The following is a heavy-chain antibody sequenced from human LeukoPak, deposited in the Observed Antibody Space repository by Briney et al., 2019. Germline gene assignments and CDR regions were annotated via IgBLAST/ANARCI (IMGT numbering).Heavy chain of an antibody. V-gene: IGHV3-23*01. CDR1: GFTFSSYA. CDR2: ISGSGGST. Sequence: GGSLRLSCAASGFTFSSYAMSWVRQAPGKGLEWVSAISGSGGSTYYADSVKGRFTISRDNSKNTLYLQMNSLRAEDTAVYYCAKVRPRYKWYYYGSGSHFADYWGQEPWSPSPQ. D-gene: IGHD3-10*01. CDR3: AKVRPRYKWYYYGSGSHFADY. J-gene: IGHJ4*01.